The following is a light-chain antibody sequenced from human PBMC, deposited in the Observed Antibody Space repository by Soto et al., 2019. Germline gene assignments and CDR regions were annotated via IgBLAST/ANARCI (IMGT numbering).Light chain of an antibody. CDR2: DVG. V-gene: IGLV2-8*01. J-gene: IGLJ1*01. CDR1: SSDVGGYNF. CDR3: SSYAGDNFYV. Sequence: QSALTQPPSASGSPGQSVTISCTGTSSDVGGYNFVSWYQHLPGKAPKLIIYDVGERPSGVPDRFSGSKSGNTASLTVSGLQAEDEDDYYCSSYAGDNFYVFGPGTKLTVL.